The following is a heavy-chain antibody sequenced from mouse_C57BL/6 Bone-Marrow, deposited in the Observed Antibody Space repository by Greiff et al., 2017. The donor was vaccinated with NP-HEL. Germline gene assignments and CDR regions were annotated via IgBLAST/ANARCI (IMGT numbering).Heavy chain of an antibody. D-gene: IGHD2-4*01. CDR1: GYTFTSYW. V-gene: IGHV1-72*01. J-gene: IGHJ1*03. CDR3: ARGPIYDYDWDWYFDV. Sequence: VQLQQPGAELVKPGASVKLSCKASGYTFTSYWMHWVKQRPGRGLEWIGRIDPNSGGTKYNEKFKSKATLTVDKPSSTAYMQLSSLTSEDAAVYYCARGPIYDYDWDWYFDVWGTGTTVTVSS. CDR2: IDPNSGGT.